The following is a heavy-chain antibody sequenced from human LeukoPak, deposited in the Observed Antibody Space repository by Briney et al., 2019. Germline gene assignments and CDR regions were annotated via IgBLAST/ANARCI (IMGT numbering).Heavy chain of an antibody. CDR2: IYSGGST. CDR1: GFTVSSNY. J-gene: IGHJ6*03. Sequence: PGGSLRLSCAASGFTVSSNYMSWVRQAPGKGLEWVSIIYSGGSTYYADSVKGRFTISRDNSKNTLYLQMNSLRAEDTAVYYCARDRGYYYYHMDVWGEGTTVTVSS. D-gene: IGHD3-22*01. V-gene: IGHV3-66*02. CDR3: ARDRGYYYYHMDV.